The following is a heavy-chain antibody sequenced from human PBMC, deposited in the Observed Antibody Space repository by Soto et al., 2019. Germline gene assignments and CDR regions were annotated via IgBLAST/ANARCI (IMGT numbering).Heavy chain of an antibody. J-gene: IGHJ6*02. Sequence: QVQLVQPGAEVKKPGSSVKVSCKASGGTFSSYAISWVRQAPGQGLEWMGGIIPIFGTANYAQKFQGRVTFAAEESTSTVYMELSSLRSEDTDVYYCARGYVVVVSGEAYYYGMDVWGQGTTVTVSS. CDR1: GGTFSSYA. D-gene: IGHD2-15*01. CDR2: IIPIFGTA. V-gene: IGHV1-69*01. CDR3: ARGYVVVVSGEAYYYGMDV.